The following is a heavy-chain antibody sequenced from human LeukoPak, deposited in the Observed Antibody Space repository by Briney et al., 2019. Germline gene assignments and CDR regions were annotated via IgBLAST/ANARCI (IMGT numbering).Heavy chain of an antibody. CDR2: IYPGDSDT. V-gene: IGHV5-51*01. CDR3: ARIKRDYYYYYYMGV. J-gene: IGHJ6*03. Sequence: GESLKISCKGSGYSFTSYWIGWVRQMPGKGLEWMGIIYPGDSDTRYSPSFQGQVTISADKSISTAYLQWSSLKASDTAMYYCARIKRDYYYYYYMGVWGKGTTVTVSS. CDR1: GYSFTSYW.